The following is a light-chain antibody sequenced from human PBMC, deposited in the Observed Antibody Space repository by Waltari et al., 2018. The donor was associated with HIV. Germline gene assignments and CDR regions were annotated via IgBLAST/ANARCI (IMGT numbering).Light chain of an antibody. V-gene: IGLV1-51*01. Sequence: QSVLTQPPSVSAAPGQKVTIPCSGSSSTIGKNFVPLFKQLPGTAPKPLIYDNNKRPSGIPDRVSGSKSGTSATLGITGLQTGDEADYYCGTWDSSLSGVVFGGGTKLTVL. CDR2: DNN. J-gene: IGLJ2*01. CDR1: SSTIGKNF. CDR3: GTWDSSLSGVV.